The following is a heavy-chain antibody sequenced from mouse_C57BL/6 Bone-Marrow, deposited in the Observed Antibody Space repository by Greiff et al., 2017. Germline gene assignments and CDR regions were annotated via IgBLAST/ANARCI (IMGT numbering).Heavy chain of an antibody. V-gene: IGHV1-81*01. J-gene: IGHJ2*01. CDR2: IYPGSGNT. CDR1: GYTFTSYG. Sequence: QVQLQQSGAELARPGASVKLSCKASGYTFTSYGLSWVKQRPGQGLEWIGDIYPGSGNTYYNEKFKGTATLTVDKSSSTAYLELRSLTSEDSAVYYCAREGDCVTTVVAPCDYWGQGTTRTVSS. CDR3: AREGDCVTTVVAPCDY. D-gene: IGHD1-1*01.